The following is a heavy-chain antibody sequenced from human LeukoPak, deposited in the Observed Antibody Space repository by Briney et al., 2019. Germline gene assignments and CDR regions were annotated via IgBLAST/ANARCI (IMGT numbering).Heavy chain of an antibody. V-gene: IGHV4-34*01. J-gene: IGHJ6*02. CDR3: AGAPIFGVVILYYYGMDV. D-gene: IGHD3-3*01. CDR2: INHSGST. Sequence: SETLSLTCAVYGGSFSGYYWSWIRQPPGKGLEWIGEINHSGSTNYNPSLKSRVTISVDTSKNQFSLKLSSVTAADTAVYYCAGAPIFGVVILYYYGMDVWGQGTTVTVSS. CDR1: GGSFSGYY.